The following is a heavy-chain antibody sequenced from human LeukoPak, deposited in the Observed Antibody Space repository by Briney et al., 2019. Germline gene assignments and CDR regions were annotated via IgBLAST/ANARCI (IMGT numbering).Heavy chain of an antibody. CDR2: INSDVSSA. D-gene: IGHD5-12*01. J-gene: IGHJ4*02. CDR1: GFTFSSRW. Sequence: PGGSLRLSCVASGFTFSSRWMHWVRQAPGKGLVWVSRINSDVSSAGYADSVKGRFAMSRDDAKNTLYLQMNSLRAEDTAVYYCARGWLRSDYCFDSRGQGTLVTVSS. V-gene: IGHV3-74*01. CDR3: ARGWLRSDYCFDS.